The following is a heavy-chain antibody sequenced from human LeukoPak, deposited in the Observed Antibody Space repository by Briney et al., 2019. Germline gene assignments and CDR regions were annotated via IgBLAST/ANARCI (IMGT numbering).Heavy chain of an antibody. Sequence: SETLSLTCTVSGGSISSYYWSWIRQPPGKGLEWIGEINHSGSTNYNPSLKSRVTISVDTSKNQFSLKLSSVTAADTAVYYCARIYDYVWGSYRYSRVYYFDYWGQGTLVTVSS. CDR2: INHSGST. D-gene: IGHD3-16*02. J-gene: IGHJ4*02. CDR1: GGSISSYY. CDR3: ARIYDYVWGSYRYSRVYYFDY. V-gene: IGHV4-34*01.